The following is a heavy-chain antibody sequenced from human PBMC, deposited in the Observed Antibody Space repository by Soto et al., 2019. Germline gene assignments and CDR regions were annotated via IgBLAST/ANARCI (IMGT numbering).Heavy chain of an antibody. D-gene: IGHD3-22*01. J-gene: IGHJ1*01. V-gene: IGHV3-30-3*01. Sequence: QVQLVESGGGVVQPGRSLRLSCAASGFTFSSYAMHWVRQAPGKGLEWVAVISYDGSNKYYADSVKGRFTISRDNSRNPLYLQMNSLRAEDTAVYYCARFGYYDISGYDQHWGQGTLVTVSS. CDR1: GFTFSSYA. CDR3: ARFGYYDISGYDQH. CDR2: ISYDGSNK.